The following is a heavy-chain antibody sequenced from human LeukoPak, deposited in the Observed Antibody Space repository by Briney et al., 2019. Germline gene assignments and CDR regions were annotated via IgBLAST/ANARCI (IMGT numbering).Heavy chain of an antibody. V-gene: IGHV1-8*01. Sequence: ASVKVSCKASGYTFTSYDINWVRQATGQGLEWMGWMNPNSDNTGYAQKFQGRVTMTRNASISTAYMELSSLRSEDTAVYYCARVLRYCSGGNCYSGGLGYMDVWGKGTTVTISS. CDR3: ARVLRYCSGGNCYSGGLGYMDV. CDR1: GYTFTSYD. CDR2: MNPNSDNT. D-gene: IGHD2-15*01. J-gene: IGHJ6*03.